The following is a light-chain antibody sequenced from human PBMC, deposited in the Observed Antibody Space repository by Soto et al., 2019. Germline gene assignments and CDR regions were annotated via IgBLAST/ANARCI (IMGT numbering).Light chain of an antibody. CDR2: NVN. Sequence: QRELTQSASVTGAPGQSIPISCTGTSSEVGNYNYVSWYQQHPGEVPKLIIFNVNNRPSGVSNRFSGSKSGNTASLTFSWLQAEDEADYYCSSFTSSTTYVFGTGTKVTVL. V-gene: IGLV2-14*01. J-gene: IGLJ1*01. CDR3: SSFTSSTTYV. CDR1: SSEVGNYNY.